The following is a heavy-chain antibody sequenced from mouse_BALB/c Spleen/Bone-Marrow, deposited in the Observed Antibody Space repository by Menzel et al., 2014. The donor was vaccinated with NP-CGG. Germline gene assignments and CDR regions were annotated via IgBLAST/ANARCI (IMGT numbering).Heavy chain of an antibody. D-gene: IGHD2-1*01. V-gene: IGHV2-9*02. Sequence: VKVEESGPGLVAPSQRLSITCTVSGFSLTSYGVHWVRQPPGKGLEWLGVIWAGGSTNYNSALMSRLSISKDNSKSQVFLKMSSLQTDDTAMYYCARDGNYYFDYWGQGTTLTVSS. CDR2: IWAGGST. CDR3: ARDGNYYFDY. CDR1: GFSLTSYG. J-gene: IGHJ2*01.